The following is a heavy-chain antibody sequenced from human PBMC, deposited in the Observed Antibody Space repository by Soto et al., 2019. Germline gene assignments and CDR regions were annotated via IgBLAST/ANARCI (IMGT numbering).Heavy chain of an antibody. D-gene: IGHD3-10*01. J-gene: IGHJ4*02. V-gene: IGHV1-18*01. CDR2: ISAKNGNI. Sequence: GASVKVSCKASGYTFTNYGFSWVRQAPGQGLEWMGWISAKNGNINYAEKFQGRVTMTTDTSTSTAYMELRSPRFDDTAVYYCARDYGSIKSREFDYWGQGTLVTVSS. CDR3: ARDYGSIKSREFDY. CDR1: GYTFTNYG.